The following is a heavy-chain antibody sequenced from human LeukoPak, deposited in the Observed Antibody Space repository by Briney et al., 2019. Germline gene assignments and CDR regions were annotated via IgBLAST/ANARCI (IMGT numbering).Heavy chain of an antibody. CDR2: VYTSGSA. V-gene: IGHV4-4*07. CDR1: GGSISSYF. J-gene: IGHJ4*02. Sequence: SETLSLTCTVSGGSISSYFWSWIRQPAGKGLEWIGRVYTSGSANYSPSLNSRVSMSVDTCQYQFSLKLTSVTAADTAVYFCARSPSSSTEGYFDYWGQGTLVTVSS. CDR3: ARSPSSSTEGYFDY. D-gene: IGHD2/OR15-2a*01.